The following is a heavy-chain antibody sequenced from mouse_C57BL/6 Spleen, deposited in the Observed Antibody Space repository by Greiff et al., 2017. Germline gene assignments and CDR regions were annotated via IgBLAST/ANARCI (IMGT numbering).Heavy chain of an antibody. J-gene: IGHJ4*01. D-gene: IGHD1-2*01. CDR1: GYAFSSSW. V-gene: IGHV1-82*01. CDR2: IYPGDGDT. Sequence: VKLMESGPELVKPGASVKISCKASGYAFSSSWMNWVKQRPGKGLELIGRIYPGDGDTNYNRKFKGKATLTADKSSSTAYMQLSSLTSEDSAVYFCARHGSPYYAMDYWGQGTSVTVSS. CDR3: ARHGSPYYAMDY.